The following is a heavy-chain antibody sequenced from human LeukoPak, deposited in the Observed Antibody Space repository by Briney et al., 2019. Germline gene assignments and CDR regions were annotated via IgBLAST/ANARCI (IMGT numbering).Heavy chain of an antibody. D-gene: IGHD2-2*01. V-gene: IGHV1-2*02. Sequence: ASVKVSCKASGYTFTGYYMHWVRQAPGQGLEWMGWINPNSGGTNYAQKFQGRVTMTRDTSISTAYMELSRLRSDDTAVYYCARDRGVVPAATRYMDVWGKGTTVTVSS. J-gene: IGHJ6*03. CDR3: ARDRGVVPAATRYMDV. CDR2: INPNSGGT. CDR1: GYTFTGYY.